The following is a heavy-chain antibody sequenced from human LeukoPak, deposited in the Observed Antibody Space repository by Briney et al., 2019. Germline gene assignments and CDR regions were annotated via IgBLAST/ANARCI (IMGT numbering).Heavy chain of an antibody. CDR1: GGTFSSYA. J-gene: IGHJ5*02. CDR2: IIPIFGTA. Sequence: VASVKVSYKASGGTFSSYAISWVRQAPGQGLEWMGGIIPIFGTANYAQKFQGRVTITTDESTSTAYMELSSLRSEDTAVYYCASRDDYGGKLDPWGQGTLVTVSS. D-gene: IGHD4-23*01. CDR3: ASRDDYGGKLDP. V-gene: IGHV1-69*05.